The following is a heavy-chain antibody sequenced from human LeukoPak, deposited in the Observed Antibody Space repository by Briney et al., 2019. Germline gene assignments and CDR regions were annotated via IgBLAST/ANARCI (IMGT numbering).Heavy chain of an antibody. CDR3: AKELVARGYSYGYNDAFDI. D-gene: IGHD5-18*01. CDR2: ISGSGGST. J-gene: IGHJ3*02. CDR1: GFTFSSYA. Sequence: GGSLRLSCAASGFTFSSYAMNWVRQAPGKGLEWVSAISGSGGSTYYADSVKGRFTISRDNSKNTLYLQMNSLRAEDTAVYYCAKELVARGYSYGYNDAFDIWGQGTMVTVSS. V-gene: IGHV3-23*01.